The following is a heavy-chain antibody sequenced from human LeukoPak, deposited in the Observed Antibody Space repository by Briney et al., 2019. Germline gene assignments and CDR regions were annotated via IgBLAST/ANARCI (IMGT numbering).Heavy chain of an antibody. CDR1: GFTFDDYG. J-gene: IGHJ4*02. V-gene: IGHV3-7*01. D-gene: IGHD4/OR15-4a*01. Sequence: PGGSLRLSCAASGFTFDDYGMSWVRQAPGKGPEWVANIKQDGSEKYYVDSVKGRFTISRDNAKNSLYLQMNSLRAEDTAVYYCARDLTDYWGQGTLVTVSS. CDR2: IKQDGSEK. CDR3: ARDLTDY.